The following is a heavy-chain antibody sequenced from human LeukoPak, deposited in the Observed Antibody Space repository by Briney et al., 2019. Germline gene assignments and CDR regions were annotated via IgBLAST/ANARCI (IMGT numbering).Heavy chain of an antibody. J-gene: IGHJ6*04. D-gene: IGHD5-12*01. CDR3: ARERSGYGYYYGMGV. V-gene: IGHV1-69*13. CDR2: IIPIFGTA. CDR1: GGTFSSHP. Sequence: SVKVSCKASGGTFSSHPISWVRQSPGQGLEWRGGIIPIFGTAHYAQRFQGRVTITADASTSTTYLELRSLKPEHTPIYYCARERSGYGYYYGMGVWGKGTTVTVSS.